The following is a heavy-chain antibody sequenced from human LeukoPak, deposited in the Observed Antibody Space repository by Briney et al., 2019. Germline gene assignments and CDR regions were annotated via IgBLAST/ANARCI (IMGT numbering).Heavy chain of an antibody. J-gene: IGHJ4*02. V-gene: IGHV3-48*04. CDR2: ISSSSSTI. CDR3: ARALESRRYFDWLSQRDY. D-gene: IGHD3-9*01. CDR1: GFTFSSYS. Sequence: QPGGSLRLSCAASGFTFSSYSMNWVCQAPGKGLEWVSYISSSSSTIYYADSVKGRFTISRDNAKNSLYLQMNSLRAEDTAVYYCARALESRRYFDWLSQRDYRGQGTLVTVSS.